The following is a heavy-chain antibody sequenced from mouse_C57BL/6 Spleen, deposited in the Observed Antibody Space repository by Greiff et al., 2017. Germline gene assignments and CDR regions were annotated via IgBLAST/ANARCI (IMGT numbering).Heavy chain of an antibody. D-gene: IGHD1-2*01. Sequence: QVQLQQSGAELVKPGASVKISCKASGYTFTDYYINWVKQRPGQGLEWIGKIGPGSGSTYYNEKFKGKATPTADKSSRPAYMQLSSLTSDDSAVYFCSRVYGHFDYWGQGTTLTFSS. J-gene: IGHJ2*01. V-gene: IGHV1-77*01. CDR3: SRVYGHFDY. CDR2: IGPGSGST. CDR1: GYTFTDYY.